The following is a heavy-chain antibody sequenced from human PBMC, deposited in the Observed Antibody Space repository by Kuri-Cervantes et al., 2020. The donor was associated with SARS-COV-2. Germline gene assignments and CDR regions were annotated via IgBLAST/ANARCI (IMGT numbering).Heavy chain of an antibody. CDR1: GFTFSNYA. Sequence: GESLKISCAASGFTFSNYAMSWVRQAPGKGLEWVSGISGSGGSTYYADSVKGRFTISRDNSKNTLYLQMNSLRAEDTAVYYCAKGAHYDFWSGYFLFDYWGQGTLVTVSS. J-gene: IGHJ4*02. CDR2: ISGSGGST. CDR3: AKGAHYDFWSGYFLFDY. V-gene: IGHV3-23*01. D-gene: IGHD3-3*01.